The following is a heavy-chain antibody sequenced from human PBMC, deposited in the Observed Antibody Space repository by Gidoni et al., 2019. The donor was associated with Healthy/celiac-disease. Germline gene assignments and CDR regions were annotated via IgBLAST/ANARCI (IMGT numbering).Heavy chain of an antibody. CDR2: IYSGRST. D-gene: IGHD6-19*01. J-gene: IGHJ6*02. V-gene: IGHV3-66*01. CDR3: ARSIAVAGYYYYGMDV. CDR1: GLTVGSNY. Sequence: EVQLVGSGGGSVQPRGALRPSRAAPGLTVGSNYMSWVRQAPGKGLVCVSVIYSGRSTSYADSVKGRFTISRDNSKNTLYLPMNSLSADDTAVYYCARSIAVAGYYYYGMDVWGQGTTVTVSS.